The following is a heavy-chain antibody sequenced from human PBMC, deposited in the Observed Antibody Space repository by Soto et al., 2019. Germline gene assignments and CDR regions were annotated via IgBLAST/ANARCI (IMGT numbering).Heavy chain of an antibody. CDR2: INHSGST. CDR1: GGSFSGYY. J-gene: IGHJ4*02. CDR3: ARSITFDWLFFDN. Sequence: PSETLSLTCAVYGGSFSGYYWTWIRQPPGKGLEWIGEINHSGSTSYNPSLKSRVTMSLDTSKNQFSLKLTSLTAADTAVYYCARSITFDWLFFDNWGQGTLVTVSS. V-gene: IGHV4-34*01. D-gene: IGHD3-9*01.